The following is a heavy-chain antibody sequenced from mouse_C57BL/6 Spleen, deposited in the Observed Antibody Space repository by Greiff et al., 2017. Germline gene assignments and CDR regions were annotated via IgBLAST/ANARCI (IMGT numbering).Heavy chain of an antibody. J-gene: IGHJ1*03. CDR2: IDPSDSET. CDR3: AREVVATRYFDV. D-gene: IGHD1-1*01. V-gene: IGHV1-52*01. Sequence: QVQLQQPGAELVRPGSSVKLSCKASGYTFTSYWMHWVKQRPIQGLEWIGNIDPSDSETHYNQKFKDKATLTVAKSSSTAYMLLSSLTSEDSAVYYCAREVVATRYFDVWGTGTTVTVSS. CDR1: GYTFTSYW.